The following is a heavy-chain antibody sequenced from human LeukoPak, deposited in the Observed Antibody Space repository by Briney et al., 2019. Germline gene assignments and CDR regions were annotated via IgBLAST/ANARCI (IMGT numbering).Heavy chain of an antibody. J-gene: IGHJ4*02. CDR2: INPKSGGT. CDR3: ARVSSGWDFDY. Sequence: ASVTVSSTASGYTFTNYYMHWVRQAPGLGFEWMGWINPKSGGTSYPQKFQGRVTMTRDTSISTAYMELSRLRSDDTAVYYCARVSSGWDFDYWGQGTLVTVSS. V-gene: IGHV1-2*02. D-gene: IGHD6-19*01. CDR1: GYTFTNYY.